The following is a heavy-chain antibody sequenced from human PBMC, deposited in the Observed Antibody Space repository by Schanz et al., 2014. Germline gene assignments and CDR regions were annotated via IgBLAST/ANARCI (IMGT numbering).Heavy chain of an antibody. V-gene: IGHV3-30-3*01. CDR2: ISYDGSNK. J-gene: IGHJ4*02. CDR1: GFTFSSYA. D-gene: IGHD5-12*01. Sequence: QVQLVESGGGVVQFGRSLRLSCAASGFTFSSYAMSWVRQAPGKGLEWVAVISYDGSNKYYADSVKGRFTISRDNSRNTLYLQMNSLRTEDTAVYYCASPSGYSDYGTYFDFWGQGTLVTVSS. CDR3: ASPSGYSDYGTYFDF.